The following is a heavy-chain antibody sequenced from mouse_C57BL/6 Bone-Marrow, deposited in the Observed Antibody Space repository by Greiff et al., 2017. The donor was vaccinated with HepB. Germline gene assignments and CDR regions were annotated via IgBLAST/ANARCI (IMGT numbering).Heavy chain of an antibody. CDR1: GFTFTDYY. V-gene: IGHV7-3*01. J-gene: IGHJ1*03. Sequence: EVQLVESGGGLVQPGGSLSLSCAASGFTFTDYYMSWVRQPPGKALEWLGFIRNKANGYTTEYSASVKGRFTISRDNSQSILYLQMNALRAEDSATYYCARSHYYGSSYDWYFDVWGTGTTVTVSS. CDR2: IRNKANGYTT. D-gene: IGHD1-1*01. CDR3: ARSHYYGSSYDWYFDV.